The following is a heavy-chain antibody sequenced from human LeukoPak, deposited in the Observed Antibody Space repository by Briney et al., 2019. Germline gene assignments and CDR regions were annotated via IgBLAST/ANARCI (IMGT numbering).Heavy chain of an antibody. CDR3: ARASTTVPNLLDY. CDR1: GFTFSTYW. J-gene: IGHJ4*02. V-gene: IGHV3-74*03. D-gene: IGHD4-17*01. Sequence: GGSLRLSCAASGFTFSTYWMHWVRQAPGKGLLWGSRINGGGTSTKYADSVKGRFTISRDNARHTLYLQMNSLRAEDTAVYYCARASTTVPNLLDYWGQGTLVTVSS. CDR2: INGGGTST.